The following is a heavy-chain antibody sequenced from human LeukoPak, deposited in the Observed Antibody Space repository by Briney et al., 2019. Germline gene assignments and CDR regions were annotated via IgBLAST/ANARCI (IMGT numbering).Heavy chain of an antibody. CDR3: ARGPYYYGSGSYYNDHDY. Sequence: SVKVSCKASGYTFTSYDINWVRQATGQGLEWMGWMNPNSGNTGYAQKFQGRVTMTRNTSISTAYMELSSLRSEDTAVYYCARGPYYYGSGSYYNDHDYWGQGTLVTVSS. V-gene: IGHV1-8*01. CDR1: GYTFTSYD. D-gene: IGHD3-10*01. CDR2: MNPNSGNT. J-gene: IGHJ4*02.